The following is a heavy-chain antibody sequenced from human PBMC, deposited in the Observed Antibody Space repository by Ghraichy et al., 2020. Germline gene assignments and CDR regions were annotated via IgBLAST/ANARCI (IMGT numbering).Heavy chain of an antibody. V-gene: IGHV3-30-3*01. J-gene: IGHJ5*02. Sequence: GESLNISCAASGFTFSSYAMHWVRQAPGKGLEWVAVISYDGSNKYYADSVKGRFTISRDNSKNTLYLQMNSLRAEDTAVYYCARDLVTYYDFWSGYSANWFDPWGQGTLVTVSS. CDR2: ISYDGSNK. CDR1: GFTFSSYA. CDR3: ARDLVTYYDFWSGYSANWFDP. D-gene: IGHD3-3*01.